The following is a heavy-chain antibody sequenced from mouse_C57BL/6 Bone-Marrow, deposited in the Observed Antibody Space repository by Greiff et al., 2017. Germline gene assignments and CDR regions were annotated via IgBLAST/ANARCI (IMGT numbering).Heavy chain of an antibody. CDR1: GYTFTSYW. Sequence: VQLQQPGAELVRPGTSVKLSCTASGYTFTSYWMHWVKQRPGQGLEWIGVIDPSDSYTNYNQKFKGKGTLTVATSSSTAYMHLSSLTSEDSAVYCCAKLGAMDYWGQGTSVTVSS. CDR2: IDPSDSYT. J-gene: IGHJ4*01. CDR3: AKLGAMDY. V-gene: IGHV1-59*01. D-gene: IGHD4-1*01.